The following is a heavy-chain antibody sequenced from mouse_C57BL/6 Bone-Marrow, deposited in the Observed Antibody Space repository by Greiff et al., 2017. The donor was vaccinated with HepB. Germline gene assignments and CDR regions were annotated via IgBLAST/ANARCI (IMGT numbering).Heavy chain of an antibody. V-gene: IGHV1-54*01. CDR1: GYAFTNYL. CDR2: INPGSGGT. J-gene: IGHJ3*01. Sequence: VQLQQSGAELVRPGTSVKVSCKASGYAFTNYLIEWVKQRPGQGLEWIGVINPGSGGTNYNEKFKGKATLTADKSSSTAYMQLSSLTSEDSAVYFCARHVWFAYWGQGTLVTVSA. CDR3: ARHVWFAY.